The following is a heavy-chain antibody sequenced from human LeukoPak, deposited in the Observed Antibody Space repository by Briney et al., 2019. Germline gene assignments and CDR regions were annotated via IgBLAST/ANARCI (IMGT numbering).Heavy chain of an antibody. CDR3: ARDRGSNNYFDQ. D-gene: IGHD2-2*01. J-gene: IGHJ4*02. CDR2: ISSSSSYI. CDR1: GFTFSSYS. V-gene: IGHV3-21*04. Sequence: SGGSLRLSCAASGFTFSSYSMNWVRPAPGKGLAWVSSISSSSSYIYYADSVKGRFTISRDNAKNSLYLQMNSLRAEDTAVYYCARDRGSNNYFDQWGQGTLVTVSS.